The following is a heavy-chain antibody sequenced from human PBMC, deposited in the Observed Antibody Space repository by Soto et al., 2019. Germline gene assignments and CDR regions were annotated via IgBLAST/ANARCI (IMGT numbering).Heavy chain of an antibody. CDR3: AKGPGAAAGLDY. Sequence: QVQLVESGGGVVQPGRSLRLSCAASGFTFSSYGMHWVRQAPGEGLEWVAVISYDGSNKYYADSVKGRFTISRDNSKNTLYLQMNSLRAEDTAVYYCAKGPGAAAGLDYWGQGTLVTVSS. V-gene: IGHV3-30*18. D-gene: IGHD6-13*01. CDR1: GFTFSSYG. CDR2: ISYDGSNK. J-gene: IGHJ4*02.